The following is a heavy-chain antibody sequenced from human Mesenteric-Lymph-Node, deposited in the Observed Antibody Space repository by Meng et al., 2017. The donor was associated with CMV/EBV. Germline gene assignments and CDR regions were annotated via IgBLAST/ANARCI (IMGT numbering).Heavy chain of an antibody. CDR2: IYYSGST. CDR1: GGSINSYY. CDR3: ARDGDSSSWYGDFDY. V-gene: IGHV4-59*01. J-gene: IGHJ4*02. D-gene: IGHD6-13*01. Sequence: TVYGGSINSYYWSWIRQPPGKGLEWIGYIYYSGSTNYNPSLKSRVTISVDTSKNQFSLKLNSVTAADTAVYYCARDGDSSSWYGDFDYWGQGTLVTVSS.